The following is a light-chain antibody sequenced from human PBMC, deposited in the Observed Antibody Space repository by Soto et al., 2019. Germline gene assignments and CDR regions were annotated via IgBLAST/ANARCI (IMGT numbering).Light chain of an antibody. CDR2: GAS. V-gene: IGKV3-20*01. Sequence: DIVLTQSPGTLSLSPGERATLSCRASQSVSSSYLAWYQQKPGQAPRLLIYGASSRATGIPDRFSGSGSGTDFTLTISRLEPEDFAVYYCQQYGSSPPDGSTFGQGTRLEIK. CDR1: QSVSSSY. CDR3: QQYGSSPPDGST. J-gene: IGKJ5*01.